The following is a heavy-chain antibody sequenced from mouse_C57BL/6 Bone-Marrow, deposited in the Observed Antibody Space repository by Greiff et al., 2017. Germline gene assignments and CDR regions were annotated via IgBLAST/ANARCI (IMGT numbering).Heavy chain of an antibody. J-gene: IGHJ3*01. D-gene: IGHD1-1*01. V-gene: IGHV1-19*01. CDR3: ARNYGSIYWIAY. Sequence: EVQLQQSGPVLVKPGASVKMSCKASGYTFTDYYMNWVKQSHGTSLEWIGVIYPYNGGTSYNQKFKGKATLTVDKTSSTAYMELNSLTSEVSAVYYCARNYGSIYWIAYWGQGTLVTVSA. CDR2: IYPYNGGT. CDR1: GYTFTDYY.